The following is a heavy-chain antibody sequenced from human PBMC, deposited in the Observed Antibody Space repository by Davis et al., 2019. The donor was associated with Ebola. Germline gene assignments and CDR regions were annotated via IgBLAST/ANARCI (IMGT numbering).Heavy chain of an antibody. J-gene: IGHJ6*02. Sequence: GGSLRLSCAASGFTFSSYWMSWVRQAPGKGLEWVANIKQDGSEKYYVDSVKGRFTISRDSAKNSLYLQMNSLRAEDTAVYYCARGQHDLLTGARYAMDGWGRGTTVIVSS. CDR2: IKQDGSEK. CDR1: GFTFSSYW. D-gene: IGHD3-9*01. CDR3: ARGQHDLLTGARYAMDG. V-gene: IGHV3-7*01.